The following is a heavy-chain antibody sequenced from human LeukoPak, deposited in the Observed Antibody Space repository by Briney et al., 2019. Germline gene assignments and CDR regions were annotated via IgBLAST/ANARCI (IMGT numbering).Heavy chain of an antibody. J-gene: IGHJ4*02. V-gene: IGHV3-48*03. CDR1: GFTFSSYE. D-gene: IGHD4-17*01. CDR2: ISSSGSTI. CDR3: ARHGYYVFDY. Sequence: GGSLRLSCAASGFTFSSYEMNWVRQAPGKGLEWVSYISSSGSTIYYADSVKGRFTISRDNAKNSLFLQMDSLRAEDTAVYFCARHGYYVFDYWGQGTLVTVSS.